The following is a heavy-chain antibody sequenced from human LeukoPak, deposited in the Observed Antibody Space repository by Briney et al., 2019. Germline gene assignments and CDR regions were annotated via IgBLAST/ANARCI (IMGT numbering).Heavy chain of an antibody. Sequence: ASVKVSCKASGYTFTTYGISWVRQAPGQGLEWMGWVSGDNGNTNYAQKFQGRVTMTSDTSTSTAHMELRSLRSDDTAVYYCARDYGPQTTVTTLYSDYWGQGTLVTVSS. CDR1: GYTFTTYG. CDR2: VSGDNGNT. J-gene: IGHJ4*02. CDR3: ARDYGPQTTVTTLYSDY. D-gene: IGHD4-17*01. V-gene: IGHV1-18*01.